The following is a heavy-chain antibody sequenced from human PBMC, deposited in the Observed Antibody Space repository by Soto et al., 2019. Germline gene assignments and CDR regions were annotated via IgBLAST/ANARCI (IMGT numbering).Heavy chain of an antibody. D-gene: IGHD6-13*01. V-gene: IGHV3-33*01. J-gene: IGHJ6*02. CDR1: GFTFNNYG. CDR2: IWNDGSNN. Sequence: QVQLVESGGGVVQPGRSLRLSCAASGFTFNNYGMHWVRQAPGKXLEWLAVIWNDGSNNYYANSVKGRFTISRDNSKNTLYLQMNSLRAEDTAVYYCARRQIPPPTRGAANARGGMDVWGQGTTVTVSS. CDR3: ARRQIPPPTRGAANARGGMDV.